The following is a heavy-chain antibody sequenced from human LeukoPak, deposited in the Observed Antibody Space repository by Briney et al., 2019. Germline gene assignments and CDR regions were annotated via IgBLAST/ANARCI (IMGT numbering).Heavy chain of an antibody. CDR3: AKVIGGWYGVEYFQH. V-gene: IGHV3-30*02. Sequence: VGSLRLSCAASGFTFSSYGRHWVRQAPGKGLEWMAFIRYDGSNKYYADSVKGRFTISRDNSKNTLYLQMNSLRAEDTAVYYCAKVIGGWYGVEYFQHWGQGTLVTVSS. CDR1: GFTFSSYG. D-gene: IGHD6-19*01. CDR2: IRYDGSNK. J-gene: IGHJ1*01.